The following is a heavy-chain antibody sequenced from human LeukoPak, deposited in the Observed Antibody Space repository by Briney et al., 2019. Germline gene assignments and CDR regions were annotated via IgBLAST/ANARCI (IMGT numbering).Heavy chain of an antibody. CDR1: GGSVSSDSYY. V-gene: IGHV4-61*01. J-gene: IGHJ4*02. CDR3: ARYCSGGSCSYGYSFDY. Sequence: SETLSLTCTVSGGSVSSDSYYWSWIRQPPGKELEWIGYVYYSGSTNYNPSLKSRVTISVGTSKNQFSLNLSSVTAADTAVYYCARYCSGGSCSYGYSFDYWGQGTLVTVSS. D-gene: IGHD2-15*01. CDR2: VYYSGST.